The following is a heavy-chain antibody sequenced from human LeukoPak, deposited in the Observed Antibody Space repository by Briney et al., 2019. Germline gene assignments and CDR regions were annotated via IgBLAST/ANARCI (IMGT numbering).Heavy chain of an antibody. Sequence: GGSLRLSCAASGFTVSSNYMSWVRQAPGKGLEWVSAISGSGGSTYYADSVKGRFTISRDNSKNTLYLQMNSLRAEDTAVYYCAKKGGSSLLEWLFPDYWGQGTLVTVSS. CDR1: GFTVSSNY. J-gene: IGHJ4*02. CDR3: AKKGGSSLLEWLFPDY. V-gene: IGHV3-23*01. CDR2: ISGSGGST. D-gene: IGHD3-3*01.